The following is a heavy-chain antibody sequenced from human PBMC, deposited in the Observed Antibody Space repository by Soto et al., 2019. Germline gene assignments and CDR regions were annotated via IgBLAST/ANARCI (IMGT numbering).Heavy chain of an antibody. CDR2: TYPSGST. CDR3: ARLPPVRYFDS. Sequence: SETLSLTCVVSGYSISGNYLWGWVRQPPGKGLEWIGSTYPSGSTYYNPSLKSRVTISVDTSKNEFSLELTPVTAADTAVYFCARLPPVRYFDSWGQGALVTVSS. D-gene: IGHD3-9*01. V-gene: IGHV4-38-2*01. J-gene: IGHJ4*02. CDR1: GYSISGNYL.